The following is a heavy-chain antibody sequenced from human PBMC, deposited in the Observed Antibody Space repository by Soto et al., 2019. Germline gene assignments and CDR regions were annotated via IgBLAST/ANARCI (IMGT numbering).Heavy chain of an antibody. CDR1: GFTVSSNY. D-gene: IGHD2-2*01. J-gene: IGHJ4*02. CDR2: IVGGST. Sequence: EVQLVESGGGLVQPGGSLRLSCAASGFTVSSNYMSWVRQAPGKGLDWVSLIVGGSTYYADSVKGRFTISRDNSKNTLSLQMNSLTAEDTAGYYCVRGEVRPRFDYWGQGTLVTVAS. CDR3: VRGEVRPRFDY. V-gene: IGHV3-66*01.